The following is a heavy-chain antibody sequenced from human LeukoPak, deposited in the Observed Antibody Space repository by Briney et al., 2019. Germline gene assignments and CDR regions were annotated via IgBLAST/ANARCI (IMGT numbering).Heavy chain of an antibody. D-gene: IGHD5-18*01. CDR1: GFTFTSSA. CDR3: AAAGIQLWPSGDY. J-gene: IGHJ4*02. V-gene: IGHV1-58*02. CDR2: IVVGSGNT. Sequence: ASVKVSCKASGFTFTSSAMQWVRQARGQRLEWIGWIVVGSGNTNYAQKFQERGTITRDMSTSTAYMELSSLRSEDTAVYYCAAAGIQLWPSGDYWGQGTLVTVSS.